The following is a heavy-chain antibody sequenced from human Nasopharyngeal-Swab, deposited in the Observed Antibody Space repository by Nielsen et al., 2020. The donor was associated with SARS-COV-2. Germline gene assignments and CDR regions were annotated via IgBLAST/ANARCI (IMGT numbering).Heavy chain of an antibody. D-gene: IGHD2-15*01. CDR1: GSTFSSYS. CDR3: ARDPIVVVVAATPGGMDV. Sequence: GGSLRLSCAASGSTFSSYSMNWVRQAPGKGLEWVSYISSSSSTIYYADSVKGRFTISRDNAKNSLYLQMNSLRAEDTAVYYCARDPIVVVVAATPGGMDVWGQGTTVTVSS. J-gene: IGHJ6*02. V-gene: IGHV3-48*04. CDR2: ISSSSSTI.